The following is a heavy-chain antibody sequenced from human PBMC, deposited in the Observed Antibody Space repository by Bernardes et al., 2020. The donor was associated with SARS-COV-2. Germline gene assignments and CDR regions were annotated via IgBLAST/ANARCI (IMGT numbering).Heavy chain of an antibody. V-gene: IGHV4-34*01. Sequence: SETLSLTCAVYGGSFSGYYWSWIRQPPGKGLEWIGEINHSGSTNYNPSLKSRVTISVDTSKNQFSLKLSSVTAADTAVYCCARGQTAFDIWGQGTMVTVSS. J-gene: IGHJ3*02. CDR1: GGSFSGYY. CDR2: INHSGST. CDR3: ARGQTAFDI.